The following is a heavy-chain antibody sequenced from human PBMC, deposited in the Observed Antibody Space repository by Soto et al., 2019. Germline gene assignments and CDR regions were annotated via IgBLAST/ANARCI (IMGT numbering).Heavy chain of an antibody. J-gene: IGHJ4*02. Sequence: EVQLVESGGGLVQPGGSLRLSCAGSGFTSSTSWMSWVRQTPGKGLEWVANTNQDGREKNYVDSVKGRFTISRDNAKNSLLLQMNSVRAEDTAVYFCTRDSIWGQGTLVTVSS. CDR1: GFTSSTSW. V-gene: IGHV3-7*01. CDR2: TNQDGREK. CDR3: TRDSI.